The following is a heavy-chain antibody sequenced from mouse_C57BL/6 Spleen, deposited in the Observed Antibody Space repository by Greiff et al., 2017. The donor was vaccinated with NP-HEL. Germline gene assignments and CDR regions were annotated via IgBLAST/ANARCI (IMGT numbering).Heavy chain of an antibody. Sequence: EVKLMESGGGLVKPGGSLKLSCAASGFTFSDYGMHWVRQAPEKGLEWVAYISSGSSTIYYADTVKGRFTISRDNAKNTLFLQMTSLRSEDTAMYYCAGEERYYFDYWGQGTTLTVSS. CDR2: ISSGSSTI. CDR3: AGEERYYFDY. V-gene: IGHV5-17*01. J-gene: IGHJ2*01. CDR1: GFTFSDYG.